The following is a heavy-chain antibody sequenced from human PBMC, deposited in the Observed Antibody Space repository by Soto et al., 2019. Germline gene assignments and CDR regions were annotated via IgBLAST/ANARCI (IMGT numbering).Heavy chain of an antibody. V-gene: IGHV3-33*01. CDR1: GFTFSSYG. CDR3: ATTGPY. Sequence: QVQLVESGGGVVQPGRSLRLSCAASGFTFSSYGMNWVRQAPGKGLEWVADIWFDGSNKFYADSVKGRFTISRDNSKNTVSLQMNSLRDEDSAAYYCATTGPYWGQGTLVTVSS. CDR2: IWFDGSNK. J-gene: IGHJ4*02.